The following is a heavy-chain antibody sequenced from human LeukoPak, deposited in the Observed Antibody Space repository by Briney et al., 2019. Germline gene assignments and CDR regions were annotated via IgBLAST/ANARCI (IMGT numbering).Heavy chain of an antibody. CDR3: AKEYTGTFSPFPSYFDN. V-gene: IGHV3-53*01. CDR2: IFTAGST. J-gene: IGHJ4*02. CDR1: GFTVSSNY. Sequence: PGGSLRLSCAASGFTVSSNYMSWVRQAPGKGLEWVSVIFTAGSTFYADSVKGRFTISRDNSKNTLYLQMNSLRAEDTAIYYCAKEYTGTFSPFPSYFDNWGQGTLVTVSS. D-gene: IGHD1-26*01.